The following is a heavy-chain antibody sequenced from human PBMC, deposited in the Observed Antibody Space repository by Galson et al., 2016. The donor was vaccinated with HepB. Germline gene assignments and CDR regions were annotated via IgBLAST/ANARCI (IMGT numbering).Heavy chain of an antibody. Sequence: SLRLSCAASGFTVSSNYMSWVRQAPGEGLEWVSVIYSDGSTYYAGSVKGRFTISRDNSRNTLYLQMNRLTPADTAVYFCAKGTKGVIFPNYFDSWGQGTLVAVSS. D-gene: IGHD3-10*01. CDR1: GFTVSSNY. V-gene: IGHV3-53*01. J-gene: IGHJ4*02. CDR3: AKGTKGVIFPNYFDS. CDR2: IYSDGST.